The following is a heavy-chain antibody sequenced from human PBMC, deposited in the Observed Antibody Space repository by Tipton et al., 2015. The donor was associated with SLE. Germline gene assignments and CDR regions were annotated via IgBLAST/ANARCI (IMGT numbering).Heavy chain of an antibody. V-gene: IGHV3-30*02. J-gene: IGHJ4*02. CDR1: GFTFSSYG. CDR2: IRYDGYNK. Sequence: SLRLSCAASGFTFSSYGMHWVRQAPGKGLEWVAFIRYDGYNKYYTDSVKGRFTISRDNSKNTLYVQMNSLRAEDTAVYHCAKARHRGSSYGLDYWGQGTMVTVSS. D-gene: IGHD5-18*01. CDR3: AKARHRGSSYGLDY.